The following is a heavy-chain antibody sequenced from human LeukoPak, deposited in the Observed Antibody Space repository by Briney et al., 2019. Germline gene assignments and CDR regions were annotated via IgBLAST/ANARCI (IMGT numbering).Heavy chain of an antibody. CDR3: ARGRIVLLWFGELSNNWFDP. CDR1: GGSIGSYY. V-gene: IGHV4-59*12. D-gene: IGHD3-10*01. Sequence: SETLSLTCTVSGGSIGSYYWNWIRQAPGKGLEWIGYIHYSGSTNHNSSLKSRVTISVDTSKNQYSLKLNSVTAADTAVYYCARGRIVLLWFGELSNNWFDPWGQGTLVTVSS. J-gene: IGHJ5*02. CDR2: IHYSGST.